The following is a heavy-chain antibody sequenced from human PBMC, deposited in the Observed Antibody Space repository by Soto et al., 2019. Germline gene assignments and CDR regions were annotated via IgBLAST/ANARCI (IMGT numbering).Heavy chain of an antibody. CDR1: GFTFSSYW. V-gene: IGHV3-7*03. D-gene: IGHD4-17*01. J-gene: IGHJ4*02. CDR3: ARDRLDYGDYVPGGPPMYFDY. CDR2: IKQDGSEK. Sequence: EVQLVESGGGLVQPGGSLRLSCAASGFTFSSYWMSWVRQAPGKGLEWVANIKQDGSEKYYVDSVKGRFTISRDNAKNSLYLQMNSLRAEDTAVYYCARDRLDYGDYVPGGPPMYFDYWGQGTLVTVSS.